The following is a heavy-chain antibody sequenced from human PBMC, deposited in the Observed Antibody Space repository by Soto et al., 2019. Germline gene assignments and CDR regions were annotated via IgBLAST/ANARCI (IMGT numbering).Heavy chain of an antibody. CDR1: GFPLSASGVG. CDR3: GHTTYGSGTYYERELYY. V-gene: IGHV2-5*02. CDR2: IYWDDDS. J-gene: IGHJ4*02. D-gene: IGHD3-10*01. Sequence: QITLKESGPALVKPTQTLTLTCTFSGFPLSASGVGVAWIRQPPGKALEWLAVIYWDDDSRYSPSLKTRLTSTKDTSQNRVVLAMTNMDPVDTATYYWGHTTYGSGTYYERELYYWGQGTLISVSS.